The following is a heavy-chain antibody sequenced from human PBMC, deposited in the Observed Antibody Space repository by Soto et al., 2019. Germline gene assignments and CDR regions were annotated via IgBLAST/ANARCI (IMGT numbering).Heavy chain of an antibody. V-gene: IGHV3-30*03. J-gene: IGHJ4*02. Sequence: GGSLRLSCAASGFTFSSYCMHWVRQAPGKGLEWVAVISYDGSNKYYADSVKGRFTISRDNSKNTLYLQMNSLRAEDTAVYYCATDYIWGSYRSYYFDYWGQGTLVTVSS. CDR3: ATDYIWGSYRSYYFDY. D-gene: IGHD3-16*02. CDR2: ISYDGSNK. CDR1: GFTFSSYC.